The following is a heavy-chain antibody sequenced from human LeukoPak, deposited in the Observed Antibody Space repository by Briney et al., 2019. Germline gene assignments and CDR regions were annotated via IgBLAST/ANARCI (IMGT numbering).Heavy chain of an antibody. CDR3: ARAAGPSSADYSNWFDP. D-gene: IGHD4-4*01. J-gene: IGHJ5*02. CDR2: MNPNSGNT. V-gene: IGHV1-8*01. Sequence: ASVKVSCKASGYTFTSYDINWVRQATGQGLEWMGWMNPNSGNTGYAQKFQGRVTMTRNTSISTAYMELSSLRSEDTAVYYCARAAGPSSADYSNWFDPWGQGTLVTVSS. CDR1: GYTFTSYD.